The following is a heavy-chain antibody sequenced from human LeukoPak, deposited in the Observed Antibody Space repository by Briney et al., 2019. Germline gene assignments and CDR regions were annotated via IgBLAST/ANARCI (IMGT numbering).Heavy chain of an antibody. D-gene: IGHD3-10*01. CDR2: IYYSGST. CDR3: ARAPYGSGFDY. Sequence: TPSETLSLTCTVSGGSISSSSYYWGWIRQPPGKGLEWIGSIYYSGSTHYNPSLKSRVTISVDTSKNQFSLKLSSVTAADTAVYYCARAPYGSGFDYWGQGTLVTVSS. CDR1: GGSISSSSYY. J-gene: IGHJ4*02. V-gene: IGHV4-39*07.